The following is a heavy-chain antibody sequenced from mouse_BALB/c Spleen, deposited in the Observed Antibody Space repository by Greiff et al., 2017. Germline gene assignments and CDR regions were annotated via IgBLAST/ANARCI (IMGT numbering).Heavy chain of an antibody. J-gene: IGHJ3*01. Sequence: VQRVESGAELARPGASVKMSCKASGYTFTSYTMHWVKQRPGQGLEWIGYINPSSGYTNYNQKFKDKATLTADKSSSTAYMQLSSLTSEDSAVYYCARGGYGNYVAYWGQGTLVTVSA. CDR1: GYTFTSYT. V-gene: IGHV1-4*01. CDR3: ARGGYGNYVAY. CDR2: INPSSGYT. D-gene: IGHD2-1*01.